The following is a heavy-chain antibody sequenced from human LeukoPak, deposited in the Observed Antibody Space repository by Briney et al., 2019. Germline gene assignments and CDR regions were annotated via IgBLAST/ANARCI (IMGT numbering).Heavy chain of an antibody. V-gene: IGHV3-23*01. CDR3: AKVGGTSDYYGMDV. D-gene: IGHD2-2*01. J-gene: IGHJ6*04. CDR1: GFTFSSYA. Sequence: GGSLRLSCAASGFTFSSYAMSWVRQAPGKGLEWVSAISGSGGSTYYADSVKGRFTISGDNSKNTLYLQMNSLRAEDTAVYYCAKVGGTSDYYGMDVWGKGTTVTVSS. CDR2: ISGSGGST.